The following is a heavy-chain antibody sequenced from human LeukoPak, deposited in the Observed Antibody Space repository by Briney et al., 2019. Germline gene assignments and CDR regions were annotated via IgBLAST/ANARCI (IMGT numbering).Heavy chain of an antibody. CDR2: SNSDGKIT. V-gene: IGHV3-74*01. D-gene: IGHD3-3*01. CDR1: GFTLGRYW. Sequence: GGALRLSCAAPGFTLGRYWMHWFRQAPGTGVVWVARSNSDGKITDYADSVRGRFTTSRDNTKNTVYLQMSSLRAEDTGVYYCARDHHDFWSGYPNYWGQGTLVIVSS. CDR3: ARDHHDFWSGYPNY. J-gene: IGHJ4*02.